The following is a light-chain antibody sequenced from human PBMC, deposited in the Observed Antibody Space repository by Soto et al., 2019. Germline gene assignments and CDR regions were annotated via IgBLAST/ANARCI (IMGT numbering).Light chain of an antibody. CDR1: QSVTSNY. V-gene: IGKV3-20*01. Sequence: EIVLTQSRGTLSFSPVEIATLSCRASQSVTSNYLAWYQQKPGQAPRLLVYGASSRATGISDRFSGSGSGTDFTLTISRLEPEDFAVYYCQHYVSPPITFGQGTRLEI. CDR2: GAS. CDR3: QHYVSPPIT. J-gene: IGKJ5*01.